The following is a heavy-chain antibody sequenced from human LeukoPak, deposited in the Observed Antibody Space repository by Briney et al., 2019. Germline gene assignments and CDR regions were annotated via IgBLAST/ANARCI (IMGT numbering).Heavy chain of an antibody. J-gene: IGHJ5*02. Sequence: GASVKISCKASGYTFTSYAMNWVRQAPGQGLEWIGWIVVGSGNTNYAQKFQERVTITRDMSTSTAYMELSSLRSEDTAVYYCAAVDNCSGGSCYWPGWPVDPWGQGTLVTVSS. V-gene: IGHV1-58*02. CDR3: AAVDNCSGGSCYWPGWPVDP. CDR2: IVVGSGNT. CDR1: GYTFTSYA. D-gene: IGHD2-15*01.